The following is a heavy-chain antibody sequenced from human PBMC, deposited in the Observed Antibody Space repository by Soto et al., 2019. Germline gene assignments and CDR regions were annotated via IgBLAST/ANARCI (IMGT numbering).Heavy chain of an antibody. J-gene: IGHJ3*02. CDR3: ARGARI. V-gene: IGHV3-7*01. Sequence: GGSLRLSCADSRFTFSGYWMYWVRQAPGKGLYWVANIKEDGSEKNYVDSVRGRFTISRDSAKNSLYLQMNSLRAEDTAVYYCARGARIWGQGTMVTVSS. CDR1: RFTFSGYW. CDR2: IKEDGSEK.